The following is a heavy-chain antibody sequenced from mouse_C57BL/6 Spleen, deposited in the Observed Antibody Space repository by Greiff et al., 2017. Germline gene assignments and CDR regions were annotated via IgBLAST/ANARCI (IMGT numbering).Heavy chain of an antibody. D-gene: IGHD1-1*01. CDR1: GYTFTSYW. J-gene: IGHJ1*03. CDR2: IHPNSGST. CDR3: ARAVEDGYFDD. Sequence: VQLQQPGAELVKPGASVKLSCKASGYTFTSYWMHWVKQRPGQGLEWIGMIHPNSGSTNYNEKFKSKATLTVDKSSSTAYMQLSSLTSEDSAVYYCARAVEDGYFDDWGTGTTVTVSA. V-gene: IGHV1-64*01.